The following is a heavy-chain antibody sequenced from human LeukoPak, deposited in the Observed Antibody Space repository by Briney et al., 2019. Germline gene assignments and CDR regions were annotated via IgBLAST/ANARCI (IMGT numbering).Heavy chain of an antibody. CDR2: INPSGGST. Sequence: ASVKVSCKASGYTFTSYYMHWVRQAPGQGLEWMGIINPSGGSTSYAQKFQGRVTMTRDMSTSTVYMELSSLRSEDTAVHYCARDRGRIPRETPYWYFDLWGRGTLVTVSS. V-gene: IGHV1-46*01. D-gene: IGHD2-15*01. J-gene: IGHJ2*01. CDR1: GYTFTSYY. CDR3: ARDRGRIPRETPYWYFDL.